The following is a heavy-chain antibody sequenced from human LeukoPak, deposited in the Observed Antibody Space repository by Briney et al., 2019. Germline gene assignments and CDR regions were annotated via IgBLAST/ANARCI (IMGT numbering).Heavy chain of an antibody. CDR3: ARGRYGSGSYYYDY. V-gene: IGHV4-34*01. CDR2: INHSGST. Sequence: GSLRLSCAASGFTFSSYAMSWIRQPPGKGLEWIGEINHSGSTNYNPSLKSRVTISVDTSKNQFSLKLSSVTAADTAVYYCARGRYGSGSYYYDYWGQGTLVTVSS. D-gene: IGHD3-10*01. J-gene: IGHJ4*02. CDR1: GFTFSSYA.